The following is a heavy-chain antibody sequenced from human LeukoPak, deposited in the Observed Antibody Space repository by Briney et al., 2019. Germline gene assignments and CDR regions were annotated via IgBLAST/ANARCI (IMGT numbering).Heavy chain of an antibody. CDR3: ANNDYYGSGSYYPNLYYFDY. Sequence: PGGSLRLSCAASGFTFSSYGMHWVRQAPGKGLEWVAVISYDGSNKYYADSVKGRFTISRDNSKNTLYLQMNSLRAEDTAVYYCANNDYYGSGSYYPNLYYFDYWGQGTLVTVSS. CDR2: ISYDGSNK. D-gene: IGHD3-10*01. J-gene: IGHJ4*02. CDR1: GFTFSSYG. V-gene: IGHV3-30*18.